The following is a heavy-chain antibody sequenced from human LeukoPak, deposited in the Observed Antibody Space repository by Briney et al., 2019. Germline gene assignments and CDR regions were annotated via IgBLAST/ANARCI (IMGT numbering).Heavy chain of an antibody. CDR3: TRSWEDTAMARRLRYYYYGMGV. CDR1: GFTFSGSA. V-gene: IGHV3-73*01. J-gene: IGHJ6*02. Sequence: PGGSLKLSCAASGFTFSGSAMHWVRQASGKGLEWVGRIRSKANSYATAYAASVKGRFTISRDDSKNTAYLQMNSLKTEDTAVYYCTRSWEDTAMARRLRYYYYGMGVWGQGTTVTVSS. D-gene: IGHD5-18*01. CDR2: IRSKANSYAT.